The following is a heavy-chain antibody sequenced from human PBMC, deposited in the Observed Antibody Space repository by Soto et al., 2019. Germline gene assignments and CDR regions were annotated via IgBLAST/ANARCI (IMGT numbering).Heavy chain of an antibody. Sequence: ASVKVSCKAFGDTFYSHYIHWVRQAPGQGLEWMGWIIPKSGGTIYAQKFQGWVTMTRDTSISTVYLEVSRLKSDDTAVYFCAREEGQMWTGFVPYWGQGTLVTVSS. CDR2: IIPKSGGT. V-gene: IGHV1-2*04. CDR1: GDTFYSHY. CDR3: AREEGQMWTGFVPY. J-gene: IGHJ4*02. D-gene: IGHD2-21*01.